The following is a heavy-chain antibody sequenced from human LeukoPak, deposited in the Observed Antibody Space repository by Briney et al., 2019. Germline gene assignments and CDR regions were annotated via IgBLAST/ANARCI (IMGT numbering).Heavy chain of an antibody. D-gene: IGHD1-1*01. CDR2: IHTSGSN. CDR1: GVSISPYY. Sequence: SETLSLTCAVSGVSISPYYWAWIRQPPGKGLEWIGYIHTSGSNNQYPSLKSRVTISVDKSKNHFSLRLTSVTAADTAVYYCASLSAAVDPGAFDLWGQGTMVTVSS. CDR3: ASLSAAVDPGAFDL. V-gene: IGHV4-4*09. J-gene: IGHJ3*01.